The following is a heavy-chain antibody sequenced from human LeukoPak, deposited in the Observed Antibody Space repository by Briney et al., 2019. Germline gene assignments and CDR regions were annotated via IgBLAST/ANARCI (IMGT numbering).Heavy chain of an antibody. Sequence: ASVKVSCKASGYTFTSYGINWVRQAPGQGFEWMGWMNPNDGTTGYAQSFQGRVTMTRDTSTSTAYMELRSLTPEDTATYYCVRDGEGVAISVNFWFDPWGQGTLVTVSS. CDR3: VRDGEGVAISVNFWFDP. V-gene: IGHV1-8*02. D-gene: IGHD3-10*01. J-gene: IGHJ5*02. CDR1: GYTFTSYG. CDR2: MNPNDGTT.